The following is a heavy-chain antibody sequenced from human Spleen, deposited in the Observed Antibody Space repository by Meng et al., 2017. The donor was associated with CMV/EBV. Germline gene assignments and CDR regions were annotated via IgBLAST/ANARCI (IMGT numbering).Heavy chain of an antibody. D-gene: IGHD2-15*01. CDR3: ARLRGYCSGGSGYRVRGCYYGMDV. V-gene: IGHV5-51*01. CDR2: VYPGDTDT. J-gene: IGHJ6*02. CDR1: GYSFTSYW. Sequence: KVSCKGSGYSFTSYWIGWVRQMPGKGLERMGIVYPGDTDTRYSPSFQGQDTISADKSISTAYMHWSSRKASDTAMYYCARLRGYCSGGSGYRVRGCYYGMDVWGQGTTVTVSS.